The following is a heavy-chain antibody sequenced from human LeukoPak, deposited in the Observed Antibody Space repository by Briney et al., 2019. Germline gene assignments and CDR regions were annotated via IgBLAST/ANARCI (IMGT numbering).Heavy chain of an antibody. J-gene: IGHJ4*02. D-gene: IGHD1-26*01. V-gene: IGHV3-11*01. CDR1: GFTFSDYY. CDR2: ISSSGSTI. CDR3: AKDSGSYYSWQSGTLDY. Sequence: PGGSLRLSCAASGFTFSDYYMSWIRQAPGKGLEWVSYISSSGSTIYYADSVKGRFTISRDNAKNSLYLQMNSLRAEDTAVYYCAKDSGSYYSWQSGTLDYWGQGTLVTVSS.